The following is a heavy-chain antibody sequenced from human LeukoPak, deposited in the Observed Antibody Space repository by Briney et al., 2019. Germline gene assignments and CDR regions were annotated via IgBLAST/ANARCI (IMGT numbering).Heavy chain of an antibody. CDR2: VNPNSGDT. V-gene: IGHV1-2*02. CDR3: ARALYYDSVAYYYAS. CDR1: GYMFIAHY. Sequence: VASVKDSCKASGYMFIAHYIHWVRQAPGQGLEWMGRVNPNSGDTNFARRFQGRVTVTRDTSISVVDMELSRLSPDDTAIYFCARALYYDSVAYYYASWGQGTLVTVSS. J-gene: IGHJ4*02. D-gene: IGHD3-22*01.